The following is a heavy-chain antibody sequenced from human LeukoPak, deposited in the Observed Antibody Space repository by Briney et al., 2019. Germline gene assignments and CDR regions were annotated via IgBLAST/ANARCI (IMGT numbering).Heavy chain of an antibody. CDR3: ARVVDDGCLEWLLEYWFDP. J-gene: IGHJ5*02. D-gene: IGHD3-3*01. Sequence: GGSLRLSCAASGFTFSDYYMSWIRQAPGKGLEWVSYISSSGSTIYYADSVKGRFTISRDNAKNSLYLQMNSLRAEDTAVYYCARVVDDGCLEWLLEYWFDPWGQGTLVTVSS. CDR1: GFTFSDYY. CDR2: ISSSGSTI. V-gene: IGHV3-11*01.